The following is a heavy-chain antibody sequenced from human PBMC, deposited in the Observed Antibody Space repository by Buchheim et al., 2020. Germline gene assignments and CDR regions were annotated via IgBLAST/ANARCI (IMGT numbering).Heavy chain of an antibody. CDR2: FNYDGRT. V-gene: IGHV4-34*01. J-gene: IGHJ6*02. CDR1: DGSFSSFY. Sequence: QVLLQQGGARLLKPSETLSLTCDVSDGSFSSFYWTWIRQPPGKGLERIGEFNYDGRTNYSPSLKSRVIISVDRSRNQFSLNLRSVTAADTGVYYCARGTGQIVYFYGMDVWGQGTT. D-gene: IGHD2-21*01. CDR3: ARGTGQIVYFYGMDV.